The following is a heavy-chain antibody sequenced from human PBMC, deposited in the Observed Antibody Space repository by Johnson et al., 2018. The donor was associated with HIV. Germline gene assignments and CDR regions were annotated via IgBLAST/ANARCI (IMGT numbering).Heavy chain of an antibody. J-gene: IGHJ3*02. Sequence: QEQLVESGGGVVQPGRSLRLSCAASGYTFSSYAMHWVRQAPGKGLEWVAVISYDANNKYYADSVKGRFTISRDNSKNTVYLQMNSLRTEDTAVYYCANALGIWGQGTMVTVSS. CDR3: ANALGI. CDR2: ISYDANNK. CDR1: GYTFSSYA. V-gene: IGHV3-30-3*01.